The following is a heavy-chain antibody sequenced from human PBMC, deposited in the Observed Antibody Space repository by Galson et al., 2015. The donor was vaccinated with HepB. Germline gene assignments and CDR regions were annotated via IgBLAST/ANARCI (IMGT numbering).Heavy chain of an antibody. V-gene: IGHV6-1*01. CDR1: GDSVSSNSAV. CDR3: AYGVDV. J-gene: IGHJ6*02. Sequence: CAIFGDSVSSNSAVWNWIRQSPSRGLEWLGRTYYRSKWYKDYALFVKSRITINADTSRNQISLQLNSMTPEDTAVYYCAYGVDVWGQGTTVTVSS. CDR2: TYYRSKWYK.